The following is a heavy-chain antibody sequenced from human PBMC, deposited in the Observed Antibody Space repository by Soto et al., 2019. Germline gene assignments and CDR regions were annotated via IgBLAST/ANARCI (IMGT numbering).Heavy chain of an antibody. J-gene: IGHJ4*02. V-gene: IGHV4-31*03. D-gene: IGHD6-13*01. CDR2: IYYSGST. Sequence: SLTCTVSGGSISSGGYYWSWIRQHPGKGLEWIGYIYYSGSTYYNPSLKSRVTISVDTSKNQFSLKLSSVTAADTAVYYCARGGLSSSWYYFDYWGQGTLVTVSS. CDR3: ARGGLSSSWYYFDY. CDR1: GGSISSGGYY.